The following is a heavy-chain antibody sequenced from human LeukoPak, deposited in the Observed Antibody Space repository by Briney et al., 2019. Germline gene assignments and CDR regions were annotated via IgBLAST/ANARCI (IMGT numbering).Heavy chain of an antibody. J-gene: IGHJ5*02. V-gene: IGHV1-18*01. CDR3: ARGGYCSSTSCYIWFDP. Sequence: ASVKVSCKASGYTFTSYGISWVRQAPGQGLEWMGWISAYNGNTNYAQKLQGRVTMTRDTSTSTVYMELSSLRSEDTAVYYCARGGYCSSTSCYIWFDPWGQGTLVTVSS. CDR2: ISAYNGNT. CDR1: GYTFTSYG. D-gene: IGHD2-2*03.